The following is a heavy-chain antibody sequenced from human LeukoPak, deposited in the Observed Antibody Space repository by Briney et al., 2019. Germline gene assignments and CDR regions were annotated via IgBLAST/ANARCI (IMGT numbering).Heavy chain of an antibody. CDR3: ANDGGEGAVARYYFDY. D-gene: IGHD6-19*01. CDR2: IRYDGSNK. V-gene: IGHV3-30*02. Sequence: PGGSLRLSCAASGFTFSSYGMHWVRQAPGKGLEWVAFIRYDGSNKYYADSVKGRFTISRDNSKNTLYLQMNSLRAEDTAVYYCANDGGEGAVARYYFDYWGQGTLVTVSS. CDR1: GFTFSSYG. J-gene: IGHJ4*02.